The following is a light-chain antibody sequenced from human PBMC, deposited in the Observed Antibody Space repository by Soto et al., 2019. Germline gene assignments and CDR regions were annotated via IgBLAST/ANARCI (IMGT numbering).Light chain of an antibody. CDR2: DVT. CDR1: QSVSSS. CDR3: QHRSDWPKFT. Sequence: EIVLTHSPATLSLSPGERATLSCRASQSVSSSLAWYQQKHGQAPRLLMYDVTTRAPGIPARFSGSGSGTDFTLTISSLEPEDFAIYYCQHRSDWPKFTFGPGTKVDIK. V-gene: IGKV3-11*01. J-gene: IGKJ3*01.